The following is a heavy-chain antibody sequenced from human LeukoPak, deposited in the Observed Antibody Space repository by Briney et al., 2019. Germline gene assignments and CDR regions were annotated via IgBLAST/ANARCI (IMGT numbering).Heavy chain of an antibody. CDR3: VRDSDDYYWALDF. CDR1: GHRLHKKFAL. V-gene: IGHV6-1*01. Sequence: SQTLSLTYAISGHRLHKKFALWTWGSRSPPRGVEWQGRTYYRSRWSNDYAISVKGRITINPDTSRNQFSLQLNSVTPEDTAVYYCVRDSDDYYWALDFWGQGTPVTVSS. D-gene: IGHD3-10*01. J-gene: IGHJ4*02. CDR2: TYYRSRWSN.